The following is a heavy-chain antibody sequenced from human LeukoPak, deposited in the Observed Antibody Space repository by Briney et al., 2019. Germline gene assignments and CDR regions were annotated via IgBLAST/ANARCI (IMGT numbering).Heavy chain of an antibody. CDR1: GFTFSSYG. Sequence: GGSLRLSCAASGFTFSSYGMNWVRQAPGKGLEWVSGISSSGASTYYADSVKGRFTISRDNSKNTLYLQMSSLRAEDTAVYYCAKSINWNYSPFDYWGQGTLVTVSS. D-gene: IGHD1-7*01. CDR3: AKSINWNYSPFDY. J-gene: IGHJ4*02. CDR2: ISSSGAST. V-gene: IGHV3-23*01.